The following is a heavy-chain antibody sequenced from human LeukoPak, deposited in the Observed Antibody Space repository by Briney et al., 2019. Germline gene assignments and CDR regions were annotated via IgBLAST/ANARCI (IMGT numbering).Heavy chain of an antibody. Sequence: GGSLRLSCAASGFTFNTYSINWVRQAPGKGLEWLSYISSSSRTIYYADSVEGRFTISRDNAKNSLYLQMNSLRAEDTAVYYCASDPGEVWGQGTTVTVSS. V-gene: IGHV3-48*01. CDR2: ISSSSRTI. J-gene: IGHJ6*02. CDR1: GFTFNTYS. CDR3: ASDPGEV.